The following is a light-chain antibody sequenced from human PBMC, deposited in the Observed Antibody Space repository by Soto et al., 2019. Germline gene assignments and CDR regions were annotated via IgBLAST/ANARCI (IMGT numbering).Light chain of an antibody. CDR1: QSVSSSN. CDR2: GAS. Sequence: IVCTPSPKSLSFSPRQRSTLSFSSSQSVSSSNFAWYQQKPAQAPRLLIYGASRRAPGIPERFSGSGSGTDFTLTISRLETEDFAVYYCQQYGSSPPITFGQGTRLEI. CDR3: QQYGSSPPIT. V-gene: IGKV3-20*01. J-gene: IGKJ5*01.